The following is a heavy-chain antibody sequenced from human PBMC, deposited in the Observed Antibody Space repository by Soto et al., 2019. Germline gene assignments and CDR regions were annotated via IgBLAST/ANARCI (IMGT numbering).Heavy chain of an antibody. D-gene: IGHD2-2*01. CDR2: ISGSGGTT. CDR1: GFTFSNYA. V-gene: IGHV3-23*01. CDR3: ALRYCSRTACPPLNSYFYMDV. J-gene: IGHJ6*03. Sequence: GGSLRLSCAASGFTFSNYAMTWVRQAPGMGLEWVSGISGSGGTTFYAGSVKGRFAISRDNSKNTLYLQVGSLRAEDTAVYYCALRYCSRTACPPLNSYFYMDVWGKGTTVTVSS.